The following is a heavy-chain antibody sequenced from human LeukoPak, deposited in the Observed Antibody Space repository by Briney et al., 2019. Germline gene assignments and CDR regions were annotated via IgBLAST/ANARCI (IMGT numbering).Heavy chain of an antibody. CDR3: AAYGDLNGDAFDI. D-gene: IGHD4-17*01. V-gene: IGHV3-33*01. J-gene: IGHJ3*02. CDR2: IWYDGSNK. Sequence: GGSLRLSCAASGLTFSSYVMHWVRQAPGKGLEWVAVIWYDGSNKYYADSVKGRFTISRDNSKNTLYLQMNSLRAEDTAVYYCAAYGDLNGDAFDIWGQGTMVTVSS. CDR1: GLTFSSYV.